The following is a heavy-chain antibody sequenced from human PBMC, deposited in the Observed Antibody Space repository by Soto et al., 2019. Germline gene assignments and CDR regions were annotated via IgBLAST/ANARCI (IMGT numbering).Heavy chain of an antibody. CDR2: ISYDGSNK. CDR1: GLTFSSYG. J-gene: IGHJ6*03. V-gene: IGHV3-30*18. D-gene: IGHD5-18*01. CDR3: AKDRQLWSYYYYYMDV. Sequence: GGSLRLSCAASGLTFSSYGMHWVRQAPGKGLEWVAVISYDGSNKYYADSVKGRFTISRDNSKHTLFLQMNSLRAEDTAVYYCAKDRQLWSYYYYYMDVWGKGTTVTVSS.